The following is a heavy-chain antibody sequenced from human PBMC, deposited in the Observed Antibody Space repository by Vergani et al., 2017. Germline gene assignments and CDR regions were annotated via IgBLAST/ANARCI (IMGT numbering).Heavy chain of an antibody. V-gene: IGHV4-39*01. CDR1: GDSVISTDYH. CDR2: MDYSGST. Sequence: QVQLQESGPGLVKPSETLSLTCTVSGDSVISTDYHWGWIRQPPGKGLEWIGSMDYSGSTSYNPSLESRISISFETPKNQFSLRLTSVTAADTAVYYFASKPGAWRASYCHSYDFWGPGTLVGVSS. J-gene: IGHJ4*02. D-gene: IGHD3-22*01. CDR3: ASKPGAWRASYCHSYDF.